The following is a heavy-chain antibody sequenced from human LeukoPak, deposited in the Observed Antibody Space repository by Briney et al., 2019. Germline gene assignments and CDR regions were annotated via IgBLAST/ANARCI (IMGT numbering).Heavy chain of an antibody. J-gene: IGHJ3*02. D-gene: IGHD4-17*01. Sequence: PSETLSLTCAVYGGSFSGFYWSWIRQPPGKGLEWIGDINHSGGTNYIPSLKSRVTISVDTSKKQFSLKLTSVTAADTAVYYCARNYGDKDAFDIWGQGTMVTVSS. V-gene: IGHV4-34*01. CDR1: GGSFSGFY. CDR2: INHSGGT. CDR3: ARNYGDKDAFDI.